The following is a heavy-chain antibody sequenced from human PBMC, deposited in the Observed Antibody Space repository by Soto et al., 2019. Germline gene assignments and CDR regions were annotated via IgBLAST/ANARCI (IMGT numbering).Heavy chain of an antibody. D-gene: IGHD2-8*01. V-gene: IGHV3-30*12. CDR3: ARAFCTNGVCYYFFDY. Sequence: GGSLRLSCAASGFTFGTYAMHWVGQAPGKGLEWVAVIYYDGSNRYYGDAVKGRFTISRDNSKSTLYLQMSSLRAEDTAVYYCARAFCTNGVCYYFFDYWGHGTLVTVSS. J-gene: IGHJ4*01. CDR1: GFTFGTYA. CDR2: IYYDGSNR.